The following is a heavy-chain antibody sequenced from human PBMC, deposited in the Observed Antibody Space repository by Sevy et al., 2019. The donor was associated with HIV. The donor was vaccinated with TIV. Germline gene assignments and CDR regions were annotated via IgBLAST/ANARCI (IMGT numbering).Heavy chain of an antibody. CDR3: AKDGYSSGLLYSFDH. J-gene: IGHJ4*02. CDR2: ISVSGRL. D-gene: IGHD6-19*01. V-gene: IGHV3-23*01. CDR1: GFKFDNYA. Sequence: GGSLRLSCAASGFKFDNYAMAWVRQAPGQGLVWVSAISVSGRLSYADSVKGRFTISRDSSKKMIYLHLNSLRADDTATYYCAKDGYSSGLLYSFDHWGQGTLVTVSS.